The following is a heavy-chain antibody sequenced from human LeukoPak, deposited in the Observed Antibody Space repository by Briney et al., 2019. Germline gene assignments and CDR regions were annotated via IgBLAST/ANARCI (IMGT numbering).Heavy chain of an antibody. Sequence: GGSLRLSCAGSGYSFGMHAMDWVRQAPGKGLEWLSYIDRSGRITYYGDSVKGRFTISRDNAKNSLYLQMNSLRVEDTAVYYCAREFPFCYGGDCYDVFDIWGQGTMVTVSS. J-gene: IGHJ3*02. V-gene: IGHV3-48*04. D-gene: IGHD2-21*01. CDR2: IDRSGRIT. CDR3: AREFPFCYGGDCYDVFDI. CDR1: GYSFGMHA.